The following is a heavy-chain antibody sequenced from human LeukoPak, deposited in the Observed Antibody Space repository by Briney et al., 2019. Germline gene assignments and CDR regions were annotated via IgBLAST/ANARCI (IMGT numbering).Heavy chain of an antibody. CDR2: IYYSGST. CDR3: ARSIAAAGSDPFDY. Sequence: SETLSLTCTVSGGSISSSSYYWGWIRQPPGKGLEWIGSIYYSGSTYYNPSLKSRVTMSVDTSKNQFSLKLSSVTAADTAVYYCARSIAAAGSDPFDYWGQGTLVTVSS. J-gene: IGHJ4*02. D-gene: IGHD6-13*01. CDR1: GGSISSSSYY. V-gene: IGHV4-39*07.